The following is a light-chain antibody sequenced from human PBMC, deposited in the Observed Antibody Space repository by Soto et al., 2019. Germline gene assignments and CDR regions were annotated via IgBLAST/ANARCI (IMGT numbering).Light chain of an antibody. J-gene: IGLJ1*01. CDR1: SSNIGSNA. V-gene: IGLV1-44*01. CDR3: AAWDDSLNGHYV. CDR2: SNN. Sequence: QSVLTQPPSASGTPGQRVTISCSGSSSNIGSNAVNWYQQLPGTAPKLLIYSNNQRPSGVPDRFSGSKSGTSASLALSGLQSEDEDDYYGAAWDDSLNGHYVFRIGTXVXV.